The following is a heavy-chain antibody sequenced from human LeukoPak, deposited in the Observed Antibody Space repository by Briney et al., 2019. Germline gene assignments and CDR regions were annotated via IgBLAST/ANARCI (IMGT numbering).Heavy chain of an antibody. Sequence: GGSLRLSCAASGFTFSSYAMSWVRQAPGKGLEWVSAISGSGGSTYYADSVKGRFTISRDNSKNTLYLQMNSLRAEDTAVYYCAKDRAYYDFWSGYLNWFDPWGQGTLVTVS. V-gene: IGHV3-23*01. CDR3: AKDRAYYDFWSGYLNWFDP. CDR1: GFTFSSYA. CDR2: ISGSGGST. J-gene: IGHJ5*02. D-gene: IGHD3-3*01.